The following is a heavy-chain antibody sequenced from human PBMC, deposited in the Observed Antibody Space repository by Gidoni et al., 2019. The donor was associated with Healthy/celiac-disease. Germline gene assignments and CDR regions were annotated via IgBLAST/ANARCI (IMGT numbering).Heavy chain of an antibody. CDR2: IYWNDDM. J-gene: IGHJ4*02. V-gene: IGHV2-5*01. Sequence: QIPLKESGPTLVTPTQTLTLTCTFSGFSLSTSGVGVGWIRQPPGKALEWLALIYWNDDMRYSPSLKSSLTITKDTSKNQVVLTMTNMDPVDTATYYCTHRHYCSGGSCYAYDYWGQGTLVTVSS. CDR1: GFSLSTSGVG. D-gene: IGHD2-15*01. CDR3: THRHYCSGGSCYAYDY.